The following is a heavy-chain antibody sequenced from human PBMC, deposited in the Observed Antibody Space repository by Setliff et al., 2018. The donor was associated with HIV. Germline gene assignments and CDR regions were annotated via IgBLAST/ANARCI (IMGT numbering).Heavy chain of an antibody. D-gene: IGHD4-17*01. Sequence: GESLKISCAASGFTFGYYNMNWVRQAPGKGLEWVSSIVASSTNIYYADSVRGRFTVSRDNAKDSLYLQMDSLRAEDTAVYYCARGAYGYYFDYWGQGALVTVSS. CDR2: IVASSTNI. J-gene: IGHJ4*02. CDR1: GFTFGYYN. CDR3: ARGAYGYYFDY. V-gene: IGHV3-21*01.